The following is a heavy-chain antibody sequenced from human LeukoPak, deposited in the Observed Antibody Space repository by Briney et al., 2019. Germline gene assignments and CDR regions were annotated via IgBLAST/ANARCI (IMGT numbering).Heavy chain of an antibody. Sequence: SQTLSLTCTVSGGSISSGSYYWSWIRQPAGKGLEWIGRIYTSGSTNYNPSLKSRVTISVDTSKNQFSLKLSSVTAADTAVYYCARGIGIAAAGTNFDYWGQGTLVTVSS. V-gene: IGHV4-61*02. CDR2: IYTSGST. CDR1: GGSISSGSYY. J-gene: IGHJ4*02. D-gene: IGHD6-13*01. CDR3: ARGIGIAAAGTNFDY.